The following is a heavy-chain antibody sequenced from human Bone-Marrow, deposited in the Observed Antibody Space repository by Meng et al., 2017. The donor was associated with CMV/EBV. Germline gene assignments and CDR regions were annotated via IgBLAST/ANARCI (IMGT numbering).Heavy chain of an antibody. J-gene: IGHJ4*02. CDR3: AQPINGTPH. CDR2: ISSSGSTI. Sequence: GGSLRLSCAASGFTFSGYYMSWVRQAPGKGLEWVTYISSSGSTIYYADSVKGRFTISSDNAKNSLYLQMNSLRAEDTAVYYCAQPINGTPHWGQGTLVTVSS. V-gene: IGHV3-11*01. CDR1: GFTFSGYY. D-gene: IGHD1-20*01.